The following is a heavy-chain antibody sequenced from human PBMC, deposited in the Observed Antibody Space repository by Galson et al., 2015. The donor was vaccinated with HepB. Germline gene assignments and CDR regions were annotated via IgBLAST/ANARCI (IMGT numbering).Heavy chain of an antibody. D-gene: IGHD3-3*01. Sequence: SVKVSCKASGYTFTTYGISWVRQAPGQGLEWTGWMSGYNQNTKYAQKFQGRVSMTTDTSTSTAYMELRSLRSDDTAVYYCARDLYDFGDYWGQGTLVTVSS. CDR2: MSGYNQNT. J-gene: IGHJ4*02. CDR3: ARDLYDFGDY. V-gene: IGHV1-18*01. CDR1: GYTFTTYG.